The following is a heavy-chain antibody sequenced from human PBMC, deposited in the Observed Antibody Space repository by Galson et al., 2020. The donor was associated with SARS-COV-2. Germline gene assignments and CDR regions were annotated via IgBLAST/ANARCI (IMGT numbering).Heavy chain of an antibody. J-gene: IGHJ6*02. CDR2: LYPGASDT. CDR3: ARRRWGAPRDGWDV. D-gene: IGHD1-26*01. CDR1: GYSFTTYW. Sequence: HGESLKISCKGSGYSFTTYWIAWVRQMPGKGLEWMGILYPGASDTRYSPSFQGQVTISADTSTAYLQWSSLKASDTASYYCARRRWGAPRDGWDVWGQGTTVTVSS. V-gene: IGHV5-51*01.